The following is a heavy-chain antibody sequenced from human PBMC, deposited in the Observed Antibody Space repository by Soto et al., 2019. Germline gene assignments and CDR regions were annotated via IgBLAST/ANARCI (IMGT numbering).Heavy chain of an antibody. CDR2: IYYRVTT. J-gene: IGHJ4*02. CDR3: TRVATAVPS. D-gene: IGHD5-18*01. CDR1: NGCLNFYY. Sequence: XATLWRTGNVCNGCLNFYYWSSIRHRPGKELEWIGNIYYRVTTNYNPSLQGRVTMSIDTSKNQFSLMLTSVTAADTAVYYCTRVATAVPSWGRGVLVTVSS. V-gene: IGHV4-59*12.